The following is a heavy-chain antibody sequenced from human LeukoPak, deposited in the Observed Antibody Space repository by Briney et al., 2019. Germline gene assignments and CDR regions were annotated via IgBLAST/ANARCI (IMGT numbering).Heavy chain of an antibody. CDR3: AKSSGLLPYYFDY. CDR1: GFLFSSYA. CDR2: MCGSGGST. J-gene: IGHJ4*02. D-gene: IGHD2-15*01. V-gene: IGHV3-23*01. Sequence: GGSLTLSCAVSGFLFSSYAMSWVRHAPGKGVEWVSAMCGSGGSTYYADSVKGRFTISRDNSKNTLYLQMNSLRAEDTAVYYCAKSSGLLPYYFDYWGQGTLVTVSS.